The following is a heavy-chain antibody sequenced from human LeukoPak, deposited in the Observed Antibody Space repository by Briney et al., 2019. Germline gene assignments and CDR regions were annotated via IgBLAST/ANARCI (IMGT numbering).Heavy chain of an antibody. CDR2: ISGSGGST. CDR1: GFTFSSYA. Sequence: GGSLRLSCAASGFTFSSYAMSWVRQAPGKGLEWVSAISGSGGSTYYADSVKGRFTISRDNSKNTLYLQMNSLRAEDTAVYYCAKLGVNEQYCDFWSGLKSNWFDPWGQGTLVTVSS. J-gene: IGHJ5*02. D-gene: IGHD3-3*01. CDR3: AKLGVNEQYCDFWSGLKSNWFDP. V-gene: IGHV3-23*01.